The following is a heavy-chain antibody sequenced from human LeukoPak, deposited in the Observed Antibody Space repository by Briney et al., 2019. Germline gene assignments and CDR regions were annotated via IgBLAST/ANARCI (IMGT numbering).Heavy chain of an antibody. D-gene: IGHD6-13*01. CDR1: EYTVTELS. CDR3: ARTGIAAAGTFDY. V-gene: IGHV1-24*01. CDR2: FDAENDET. Sequence: GASVKVSCKVSEYTVTELSFHWVRQAPGAGLEWMGGFDAENDETIYAQKFQGRVTVTQDTSTDTAYMELSSLRSEDTAVYYCARTGIAAAGTFDYWGQGTLVTVSS. J-gene: IGHJ4*02.